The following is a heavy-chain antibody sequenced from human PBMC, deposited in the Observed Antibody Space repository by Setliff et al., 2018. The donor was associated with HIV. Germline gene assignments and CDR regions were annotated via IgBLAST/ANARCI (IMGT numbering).Heavy chain of an antibody. V-gene: IGHV3-30*18. CDR2: ISYDGSNK. D-gene: IGHD5-18*01. CDR3: AKDPGGYIYGNPWFDQ. Sequence: GGSLRLSCAASGFIFSSFGMHWVRQAPGKGLEWVAVISYDGSNKYYAESVKGRFTISRDNSKNTLFLQMNSLSPEDSAMYYCAKDPGGYIYGNPWFDQWGQGTLVTVSS. CDR1: GFIFSSFG. J-gene: IGHJ5*02.